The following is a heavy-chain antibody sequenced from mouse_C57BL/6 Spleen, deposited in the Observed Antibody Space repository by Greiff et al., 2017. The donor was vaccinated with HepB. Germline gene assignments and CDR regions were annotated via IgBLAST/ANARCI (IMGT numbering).Heavy chain of an antibody. J-gene: IGHJ4*01. CDR1: GYSFTDYN. CDR2: INPNYGTT. Sequence: VQLQQSGPELVKPGASVKISCKASGYSFTDYNMNWVKQSNGKSLEWIGVINPNYGTTSYNQKFKGKATLTVDQSSSTAYMQLNSLTSEDAAVCYCARGTYYSSYNAMDYWGQGTSVTVSS. D-gene: IGHD2-5*01. CDR3: ARGTYYSSYNAMDY. V-gene: IGHV1-39*01.